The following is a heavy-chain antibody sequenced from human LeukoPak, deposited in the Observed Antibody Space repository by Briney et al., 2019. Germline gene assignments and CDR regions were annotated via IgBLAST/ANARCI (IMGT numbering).Heavy chain of an antibody. V-gene: IGHV1-2*02. J-gene: IGHJ4*02. CDR3: AGGSGYYFFDY. CDR1: GNTFPGNY. CDR2: INPSSGGT. D-gene: IGHD6-25*01. Sequence: ASVKVSCKASGNTFPGNYLHWVRQAPGQGPEWMGWINPSSGGTNPAQKFQGRVAMTRDTSISTVYIQLKRLTSDDTAVYYCAGGSGYYFFDYWGQGVLVTVSS.